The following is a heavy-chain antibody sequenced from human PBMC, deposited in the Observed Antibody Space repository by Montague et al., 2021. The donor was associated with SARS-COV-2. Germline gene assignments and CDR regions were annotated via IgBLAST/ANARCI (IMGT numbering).Heavy chain of an antibody. J-gene: IGHJ6*02. CDR1: GGSISSSNW. V-gene: IGHV4-4*02. CDR2: IYHSGST. CDR3: ARVHPLWFGGLLFVYYYYSGMDV. D-gene: IGHD3-10*01. Sequence: SETLSLTCAVSGGSISSSNWWSWVRQPPGKGLEWIGEIYHSGSTNYNPSLKSRGTITVDKSKNQFSLKMSSMTAADTAVDYCARVHPLWFGGLLFVYYYYSGMDVWGQGTTVTVSS.